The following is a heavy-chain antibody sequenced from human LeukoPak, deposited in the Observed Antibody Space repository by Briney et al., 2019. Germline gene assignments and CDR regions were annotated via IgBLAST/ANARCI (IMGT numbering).Heavy chain of an antibody. Sequence: SETLSLTCAVYGGSFSGYYWSWIRQPPGKGLEWIGEINHSGSTNYNPSLKSRVTISVDTSKNQFSLKLSSVTAADTAVYYCAGGRPYSSSWYPYQHWGQGTLVTVSS. CDR2: INHSGST. CDR3: AGGRPYSSSWYPYQH. V-gene: IGHV4-34*01. J-gene: IGHJ1*01. D-gene: IGHD6-13*01. CDR1: GGSFSGYY.